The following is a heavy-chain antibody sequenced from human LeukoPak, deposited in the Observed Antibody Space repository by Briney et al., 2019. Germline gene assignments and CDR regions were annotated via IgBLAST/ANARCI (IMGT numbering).Heavy chain of an antibody. D-gene: IGHD6-6*01. V-gene: IGHV4-34*01. CDR1: GGSFRGYY. J-gene: IGHJ4*02. Sequence: TLSLTFAVYGGSFRGYYWSWIRQPPGKGLEWIGGINHSGSTNYNPSLKSRVTISVDTSKNQFSLKLSSVTAADTAVYYCARAPSSLGIPEGYFDYWGQGTLVTVSS. CDR2: INHSGST. CDR3: ARAPSSLGIPEGYFDY.